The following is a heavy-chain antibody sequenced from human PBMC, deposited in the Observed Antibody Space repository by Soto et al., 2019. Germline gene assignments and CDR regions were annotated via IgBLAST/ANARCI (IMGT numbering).Heavy chain of an antibody. V-gene: IGHV1-58*02. CDR1: GFTFTSSA. CDR3: AASHNYDFWSGYYFPYYYYYYMDV. CDR2: IVVGSGNT. D-gene: IGHD3-3*01. J-gene: IGHJ6*03. Sequence: GASVKVSCKASGFTFTSSAMQWVRQARGQRLEWIGWIVVGSGNTNYAQKFQERVTITRDMSTSTAYMELSSLRSEDTAVYYCAASHNYDFWSGYYFPYYYYYYMDVWGKGTTVTVSS.